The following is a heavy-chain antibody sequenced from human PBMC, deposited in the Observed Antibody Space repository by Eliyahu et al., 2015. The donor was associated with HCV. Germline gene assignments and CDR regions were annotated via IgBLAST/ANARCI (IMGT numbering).Heavy chain of an antibody. J-gene: IGHJ5*02. CDR1: GGSITTYY. V-gene: IGHV4-59*01. CDR3: ASGGGGIAVTGTGGWFDP. Sequence: QVQLQESGPGLVKPSETLSLTCKVSGGSITTYYWSWIRQPPGKGLEWIGYIHYSGSTNYNPSLKSRVTLSLDTSKNQFSLNLTSVTAADTAMYYCASGGGGIAVTGTGGWFDPWGQGTLVTVFS. CDR2: IHYSGST. D-gene: IGHD6-19*01.